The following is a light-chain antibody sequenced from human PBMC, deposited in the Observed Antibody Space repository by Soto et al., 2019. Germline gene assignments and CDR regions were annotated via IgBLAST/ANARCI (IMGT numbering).Light chain of an antibody. CDR3: HQYASSPWT. J-gene: IGKJ1*01. CDR1: QSVSSNY. Sequence: EIVLTQSPGTLSLSPGERATLSCRASQSVSSNYLNWYQQKPGQAPRLLIYGTSTRTTGIPDRFSGRGSGTDFTLTISRLEPEDFAVYYCHQYASSPWTFDQGTKVEIK. CDR2: GTS. V-gene: IGKV3-20*01.